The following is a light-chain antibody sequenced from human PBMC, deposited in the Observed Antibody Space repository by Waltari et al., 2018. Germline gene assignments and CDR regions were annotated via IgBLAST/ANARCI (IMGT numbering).Light chain of an antibody. CDR2: AAS. J-gene: IGKJ4*01. CDR3: QQYYSYRPT. V-gene: IGKV1-8*01. CDR1: QGISSY. Sequence: AIRMTQSPSSLSASTGDRVTITCRASQGISSYLAWYQQKPGKAPKLLIYAASTLQSGVPSRFSGSGSGTDFTLTISCLQSEDFATYYCQQYYSYRPTFGGGTKVEIK.